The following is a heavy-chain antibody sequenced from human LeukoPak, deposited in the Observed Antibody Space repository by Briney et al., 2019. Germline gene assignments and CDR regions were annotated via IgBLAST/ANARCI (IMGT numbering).Heavy chain of an antibody. V-gene: IGHV3-23*01. Sequence: PGGSLRLSCAASGFTFSSYAMSWVRQAPGQGLEWVSGIYAGGGTTYYADSVKGRFTISRDDSKNTLYLQMNSLRAEDAAVYYCTKGYIGGAATMFDCWGQGTLVTVSS. CDR3: TKGYIGGAATMFDC. CDR2: IYAGGGTT. D-gene: IGHD1-26*01. CDR1: GFTFSSYA. J-gene: IGHJ4*02.